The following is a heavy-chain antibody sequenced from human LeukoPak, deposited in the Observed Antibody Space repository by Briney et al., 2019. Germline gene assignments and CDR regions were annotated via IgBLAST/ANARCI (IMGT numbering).Heavy chain of an antibody. D-gene: IGHD1-26*01. CDR1: GFTFSTYG. J-gene: IGHJ4*02. CDR3: AKDRSIGTYYTFDS. V-gene: IGHV3-23*01. Sequence: GGSLRLSCAASGFTFSTYGMSWVRQAPGKGLEWVSTISGSGVNTYYADSVKGRFTISRDNSKNTLYLQMSSLTAKDTAVYYCAKDRSIGTYYTFDSWGQGTLVTVSS. CDR2: ISGSGVNT.